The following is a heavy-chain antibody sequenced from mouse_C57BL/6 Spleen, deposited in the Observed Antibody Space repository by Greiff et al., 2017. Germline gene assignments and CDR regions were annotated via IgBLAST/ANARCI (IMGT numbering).Heavy chain of an antibody. J-gene: IGHJ2*01. Sequence: VQLQQSGPELVKPGASVKISCKASGYAFSSSWMNWVKQRPGKGLEWIGRIYPGDGDTNYNGKLKGKATLTADKSSSTAYMQLSSLTSADSAVYVCARWNLLSYYFDDWGQGTTLTVSS. CDR2: IYPGDGDT. D-gene: IGHD2-1*01. CDR3: ARWNLLSYYFDD. CDR1: GYAFSSSW. V-gene: IGHV1-82*01.